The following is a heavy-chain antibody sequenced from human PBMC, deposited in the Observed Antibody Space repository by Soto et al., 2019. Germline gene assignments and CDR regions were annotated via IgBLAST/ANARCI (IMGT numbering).Heavy chain of an antibody. D-gene: IGHD6-6*01. CDR3: ARAAYSSSSHYYYGMDV. Sequence: ASVKVSCKASGGTFSSYAISWVRQAPGQGLEWMGGIIPIFGTANYAQKFQGRVTITADESTSTAYMELSSLRSEDTAVYYCARAAYSSSSHYYYGMDVWGQGTTVTVSS. CDR1: GGTFSSYA. CDR2: IIPIFGTA. V-gene: IGHV1-69*13. J-gene: IGHJ6*02.